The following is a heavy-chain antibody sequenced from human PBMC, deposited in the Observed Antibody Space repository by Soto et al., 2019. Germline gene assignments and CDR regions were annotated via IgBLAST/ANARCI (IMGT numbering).Heavy chain of an antibody. CDR2: ISGSGGST. Sequence: EVQLLESGGGLVQPGGSLRLSCAASGFTFSSYAMSWVRQAPGKGLEWVSAISGSGGSTYYADSVKGRFTISRNNSKNTLYLQMNSLRAEDTAVYYCAKREQPYYYYYYMDVWGKGTTVTVSS. CDR3: AKREQPYYYYYYMDV. J-gene: IGHJ6*03. V-gene: IGHV3-23*01. D-gene: IGHD1-26*01. CDR1: GFTFSSYA.